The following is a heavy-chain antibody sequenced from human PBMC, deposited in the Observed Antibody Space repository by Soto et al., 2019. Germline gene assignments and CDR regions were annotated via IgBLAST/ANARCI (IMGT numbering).Heavy chain of an antibody. Sequence: SETLSLTCTVSGGSISSISYYWGWIRQPPGKGLEWIGSIKYSGHTFYNPSLKSRVTMSVDTSKNQFSLRLSSVTAAETAVYYCARVDIAVVPSTTFDYWGQGTLVTAPQ. CDR3: ARVDIAVVPSTTFDY. CDR2: IKYSGHT. V-gene: IGHV4-39*01. CDR1: GGSISSISYY. J-gene: IGHJ4*02. D-gene: IGHD2-2*01.